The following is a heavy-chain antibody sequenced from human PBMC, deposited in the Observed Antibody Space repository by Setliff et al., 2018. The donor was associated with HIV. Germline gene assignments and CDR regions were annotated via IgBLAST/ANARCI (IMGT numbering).Heavy chain of an antibody. D-gene: IGHD3-10*01. CDR2: IIPIFGST. Sequence: ASVKVSCKASGGTFSNYAFSWVRQAPGQGLEWMGGIIPIFGSTKYARKFQGRVTITADESTSTADMELSSLRSEDTAVYYCARDDHYYDSGSYYSDWYFDLWGRGTLVTVSS. V-gene: IGHV1-69*13. CDR3: ARDDHYYDSGSYYSDWYFDL. J-gene: IGHJ2*01. CDR1: GGTFSNYA.